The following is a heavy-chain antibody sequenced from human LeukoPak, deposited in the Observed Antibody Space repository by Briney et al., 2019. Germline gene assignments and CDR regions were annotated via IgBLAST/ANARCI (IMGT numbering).Heavy chain of an antibody. CDR3: ARDRPTGASRLFVVQ. CDR1: GFTFSSYS. D-gene: IGHD3-3*01. J-gene: IGHJ4*02. Sequence: PGGSLRLSCAASGFTFSSYSMTWVRQAPGKGLEWVSSMSSVSRYIYYADSVRGRFTISRDNAKNSLYLLMNSLRAEDTAVYYCARDRPTGASRLFVVQWGQGTLVTVSS. V-gene: IGHV3-21*01. CDR2: MSSVSRYI.